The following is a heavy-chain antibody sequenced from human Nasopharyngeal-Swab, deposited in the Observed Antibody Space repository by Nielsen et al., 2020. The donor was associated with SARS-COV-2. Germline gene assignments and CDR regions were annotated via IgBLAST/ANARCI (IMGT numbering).Heavy chain of an antibody. Sequence: GESLKISCAASGFTVSSNYMSWVRQAPGKGLEWVSIIYSGGTIYYADSVKGRFTISRDDSKNTLYLQMNSLRAEDTAVYYCAREGYHSSGYYYRDAFDIWGQGTMVTVSS. J-gene: IGHJ3*02. CDR1: GFTVSSNY. D-gene: IGHD3-22*01. V-gene: IGHV3-53*01. CDR2: IYSGGTI. CDR3: AREGYHSSGYYYRDAFDI.